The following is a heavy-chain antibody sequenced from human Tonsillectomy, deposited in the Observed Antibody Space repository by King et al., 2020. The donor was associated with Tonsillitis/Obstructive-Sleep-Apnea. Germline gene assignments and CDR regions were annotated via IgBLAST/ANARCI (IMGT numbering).Heavy chain of an antibody. CDR2: IYTSGST. CDR1: GGSISSYY. J-gene: IGHJ3*02. D-gene: IGHD2-15*01. V-gene: IGHV4-4*07. Sequence: VQLQESGPGLVKPSETLSLTCTVSGGSISSYYWSWIRQPAGKGLEWIGRIYTSGSTNYNPSLKSRVTMSVHPSKNQFSLKLSSVTAADTAVYYCARACSGGSCYHDAFDIWGQGNMVIRLF. CDR3: ARACSGGSCYHDAFDI.